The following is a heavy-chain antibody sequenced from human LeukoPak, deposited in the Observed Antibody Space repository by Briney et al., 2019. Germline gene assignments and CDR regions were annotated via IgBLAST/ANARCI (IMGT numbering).Heavy chain of an antibody. CDR2: IYPGDSDT. Sequence: GESLKISCQGSGYSFTSYWIGWVRQMPGKGLEWMGIIYPGDSDTRYSPSFQGQVTISADKSISTAYLQWSSLKASDTAMYYCARRISITIFGVVIIDAFDFWGQGTMVTVSS. J-gene: IGHJ3*01. D-gene: IGHD3-3*01. V-gene: IGHV5-51*01. CDR1: GYSFTSYW. CDR3: ARRISITIFGVVIIDAFDF.